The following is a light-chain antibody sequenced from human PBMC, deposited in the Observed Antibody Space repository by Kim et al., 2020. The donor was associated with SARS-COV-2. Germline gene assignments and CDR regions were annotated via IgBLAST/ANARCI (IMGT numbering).Light chain of an antibody. J-gene: IGKJ5*01. V-gene: IGKV1-5*03. CDR2: LAS. Sequence: DIQMTQSPSTLSASVGDSVTITCRASQSISNWLAWFRQKPGKAPQLLIYLASSLETGVPSRFSGSGSGTEFTLTISSLQPHDFATYYCQQYNSYSITFGQGTRLEIK. CDR3: QQYNSYSIT. CDR1: QSISNW.